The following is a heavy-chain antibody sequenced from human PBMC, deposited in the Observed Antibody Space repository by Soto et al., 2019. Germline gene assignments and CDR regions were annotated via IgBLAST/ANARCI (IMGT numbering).Heavy chain of an antibody. V-gene: IGHV3-11*03. J-gene: IGHJ4*02. D-gene: IGHD3-22*01. CDR2: ISSSSSYT. Sequence: GGSLRLSCAASGSTFSDYYMSWIRQAPGKGLEWVSYISSSSSYTNYADSVKGRFTISRDNAKNSLYLQMNSLRAEDTAVYYCASTSYYYDSSGYTTAFGYWGQGTLVTVSS. CDR3: ASTSYYYDSSGYTTAFGY. CDR1: GSTFSDYY.